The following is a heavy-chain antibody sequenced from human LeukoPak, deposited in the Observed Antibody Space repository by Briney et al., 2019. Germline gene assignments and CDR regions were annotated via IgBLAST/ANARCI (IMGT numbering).Heavy chain of an antibody. CDR3: AKGYYDSSGYYPWYFDY. D-gene: IGHD3-22*01. V-gene: IGHV3-23*01. CDR1: GFTFSSYA. J-gene: IGHJ4*02. Sequence: GGSLRLSCAASGFTFSSYAMSWVRQAPGKGLEWVSAISGSGGSTYYADSVKGRFTISRDNSKNTLYLQTNSLRAEDTAVYYCAKGYYDSSGYYPWYFDYWGQGTLVTVSS. CDR2: ISGSGGST.